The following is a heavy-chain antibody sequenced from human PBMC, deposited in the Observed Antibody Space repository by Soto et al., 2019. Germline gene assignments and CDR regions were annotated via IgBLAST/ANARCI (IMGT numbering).Heavy chain of an antibody. CDR2: IKSKTDGGTT. J-gene: IGHJ4*02. D-gene: IGHD6-19*01. CDR1: GFTFINFW. Sequence: EVQLVESGGAWVKPGGPLRLSCAASGFTFINFWRNWSGQAPGKGLEWVGRIKSKTDGGTTDYAAPVKGRFTISRDDSKNTLYLQMNSLKTEDTAVYYCTPLALKYSSGWYEFSDWGQGTLVTVSS. V-gene: IGHV3-15*07. CDR3: TPLALKYSSGWYEFSD.